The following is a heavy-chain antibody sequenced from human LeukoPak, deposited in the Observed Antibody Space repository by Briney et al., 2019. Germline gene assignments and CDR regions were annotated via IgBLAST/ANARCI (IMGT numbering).Heavy chain of an antibody. CDR1: GFTVSNNY. D-gene: IGHD2-21*01. Sequence: GGSLRLSCAASGFTVSNNYMSWVRRAAGKGLEWVALIYSAGGTYYADSVKGRFTISRDNSKNTLHLQMNSLRAEDTAVYYCVRNSGELGAWGQGALVTVSS. V-gene: IGHV3-53*01. J-gene: IGHJ5*02. CDR3: VRNSGELGA. CDR2: IYSAGGT.